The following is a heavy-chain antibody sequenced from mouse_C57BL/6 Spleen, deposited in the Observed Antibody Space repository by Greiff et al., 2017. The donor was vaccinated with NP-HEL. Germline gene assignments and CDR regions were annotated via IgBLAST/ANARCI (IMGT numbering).Heavy chain of an antibody. CDR2: IDPENGDT. V-gene: IGHV14-4*01. CDR1: GFNIKDDY. D-gene: IGHD2-10*01. J-gene: IGHJ2*01. CDR3: TTGSLLYYFDY. Sequence: VQLKESGAELVRPGASVKLSCTASGFNIKDDYMHWVKQRPEQGLEWIGWIDPENGDTEYASKFQGKATITADTSSNTAYLQLSSLTSEDTAVYYCTTGSLLYYFDYWGQGTTLTVSS.